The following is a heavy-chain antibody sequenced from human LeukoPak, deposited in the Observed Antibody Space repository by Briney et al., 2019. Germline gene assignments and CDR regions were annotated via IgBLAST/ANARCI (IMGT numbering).Heavy chain of an antibody. CDR3: AKDLGQSLEWLPDY. Sequence: EPGGSLRLSCAASGFTFSSYGMHWVRQAPGKGLEWVAFIRYDGSNKYYADSVKGRFTISRDNSKNTLYLQMNSLRAENTAVYYCAKDLGQSLEWLPDYWGQGTLVTVSS. CDR1: GFTFSSYG. J-gene: IGHJ4*02. D-gene: IGHD3-3*01. CDR2: IRYDGSNK. V-gene: IGHV3-30*02.